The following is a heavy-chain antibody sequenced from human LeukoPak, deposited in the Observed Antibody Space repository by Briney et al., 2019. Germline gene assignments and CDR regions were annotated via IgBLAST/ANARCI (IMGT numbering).Heavy chain of an antibody. CDR2: IYHSGST. CDR1: GFTFSNAW. J-gene: IGHJ3*02. D-gene: IGHD1-7*01. V-gene: IGHV4-4*02. CDR3: ARLLRSITGTTDAFDI. Sequence: PGGSLRLSCAATGFTFSNAWMSWVRQPPGKGLEWIGEIYHSGSTNYNPSLKSRVTISVDKSKNQFSLKLSSVTAADTAVYYCARLLRSITGTTDAFDIWGQGTMVTVSS.